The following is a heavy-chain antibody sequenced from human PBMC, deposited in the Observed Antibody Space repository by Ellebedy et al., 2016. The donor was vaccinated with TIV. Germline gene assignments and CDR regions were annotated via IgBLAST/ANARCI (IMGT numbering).Heavy chain of an antibody. Sequence: GESLKISCKGSGYSFTSHWIAWVRQMPGKGLEWVGIIYPGDSDTSYSPSFQGQVTISADKSISTAYLQWSSLKASDTAMYYCARHRYYYDSSGYLYYFDYWGQGTLVTVSS. D-gene: IGHD3-22*01. CDR1: GYSFTSHW. J-gene: IGHJ4*02. CDR2: IYPGDSDT. CDR3: ARHRYYYDSSGYLYYFDY. V-gene: IGHV5-51*01.